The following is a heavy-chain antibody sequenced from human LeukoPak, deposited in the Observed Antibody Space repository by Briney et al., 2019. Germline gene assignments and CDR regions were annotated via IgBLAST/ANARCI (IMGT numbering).Heavy chain of an antibody. CDR3: ARAPRWSQTDPGDY. J-gene: IGHJ4*02. Sequence: ASVKVSCKASGYTFTSYGISWVRQAPGQGLEWMGWINPNNGGAYYAQKFQGRVTMTRDTSISTAYMELSRLRSDDTAVYYCARAPRWSQTDPGDYWGQGTLVTVSS. CDR1: GYTFTSYG. D-gene: IGHD4-23*01. V-gene: IGHV1-2*02. CDR2: INPNNGGA.